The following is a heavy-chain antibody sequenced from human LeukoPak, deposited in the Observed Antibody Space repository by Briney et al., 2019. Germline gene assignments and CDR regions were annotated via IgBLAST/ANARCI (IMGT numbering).Heavy chain of an antibody. Sequence: GGSLRLSCAASGFTFSSYGMHWVRQAPGKGLEWVAFIRYDGSNKYYADSVKGRFTISRDNSKNTLYLQMNSLRAEDTAVYYCAKVLLWFEGSGAFDIWGQGTMVTVSS. CDR3: AKVLLWFEGSGAFDI. D-gene: IGHD3-10*01. J-gene: IGHJ3*02. CDR2: IRYDGSNK. V-gene: IGHV3-30*02. CDR1: GFTFSSYG.